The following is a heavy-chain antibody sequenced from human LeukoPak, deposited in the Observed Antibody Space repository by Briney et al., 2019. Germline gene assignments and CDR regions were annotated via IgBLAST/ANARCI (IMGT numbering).Heavy chain of an antibody. CDR3: ARGGGYSYGLYYYYYGMDV. J-gene: IGHJ6*02. CDR2: INHSGST. D-gene: IGHD5-18*01. CDR1: GGSISSYY. V-gene: IGHV4-34*01. Sequence: SETLSLTCTVSGGSISSYYWSWIRQPPGKGLEWIGEINHSGSTNYNPSLKSRVTISVDTSKNQFSLKLSSVTAADTAVYYCARGGGYSYGLYYYYYGMDVWGQGTTVTVSS.